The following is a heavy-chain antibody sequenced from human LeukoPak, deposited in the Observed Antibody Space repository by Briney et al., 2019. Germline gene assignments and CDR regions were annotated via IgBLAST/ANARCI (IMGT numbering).Heavy chain of an antibody. CDR2: IYHSGST. CDR3: ARLKQYQLLSNWFDP. CDR1: GYSISSSYY. D-gene: IGHD2-2*01. Sequence: ASETLSLTCAVSGYSISSSYYWGWIRQPPGKGLEWIGNIYHSGSTYYNSSLKSRVTISGDTSKNQFYLKLSSVTAADTAVYYCARLKQYQLLSNWFDPWGQGTLVTVSS. V-gene: IGHV4-38-2*01. J-gene: IGHJ5*02.